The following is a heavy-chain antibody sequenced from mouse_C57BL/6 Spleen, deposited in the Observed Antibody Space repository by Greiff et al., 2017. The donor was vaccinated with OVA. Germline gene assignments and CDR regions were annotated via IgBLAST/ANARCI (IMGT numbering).Heavy chain of an antibody. CDR1: GFTFSSYA. D-gene: IGHD1-2*01. CDR2: ISDGGSYT. Sequence: EVKVVESGGGLVKPGGSLKLSCAASGFTFSSYAMSWVRQTPEKRLEWVATISDGGSYTYYPDNVKGRFTISRDNAKNNLYLQMSHLKSEDTAMYYCARVIDYYFDYWGQGTTLTVSS. V-gene: IGHV5-4*03. CDR3: ARVIDYYFDY. J-gene: IGHJ2*01.